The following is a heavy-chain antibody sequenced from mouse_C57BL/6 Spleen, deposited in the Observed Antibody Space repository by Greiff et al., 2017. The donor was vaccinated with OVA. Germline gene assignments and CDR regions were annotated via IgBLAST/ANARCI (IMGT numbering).Heavy chain of an antibody. CDR2: INPNNGGT. CDR3: ATNYYFDY. CDR1: GYTFTDYY. V-gene: IGHV1-26*01. D-gene: IGHD4-1*02. Sequence: EVQLQQSGPELVKPGASVKISCKASGYTFTDYYMNWVKQSHGKSLEWIGDINPNNGGTSYNQKFKGKATLTVDKSSSTAYMELRSLTSEDSAVYYCATNYYFDYWGQGTTLTVSS. J-gene: IGHJ2*01.